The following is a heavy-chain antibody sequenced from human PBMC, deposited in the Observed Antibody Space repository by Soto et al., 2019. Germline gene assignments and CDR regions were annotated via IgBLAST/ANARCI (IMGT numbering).Heavy chain of an antibody. CDR1: GFTVSSNY. V-gene: IGHV3-53*01. CDR3: ARDFALDYDILTGLPGGYYYYGMDV. CDR2: IYSGGST. D-gene: IGHD3-9*01. J-gene: IGHJ6*02. Sequence: GGSLRLSCAASGFTVSSNYMSWVRQAPGKGLEWVSVIYSGGSTYYADSVKGRFTISRDNSKNTLYLQMNSLRAEDTAVYYCARDFALDYDILTGLPGGYYYYGMDVWGQGTTVTVSS.